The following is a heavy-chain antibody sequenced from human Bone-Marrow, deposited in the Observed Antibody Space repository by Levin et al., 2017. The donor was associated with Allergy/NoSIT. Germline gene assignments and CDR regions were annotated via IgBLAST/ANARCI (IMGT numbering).Heavy chain of an antibody. V-gene: IGHV3-23*01. CDR3: AGYDTSAYHSPFDY. CDR2: ISGSGGNT. CDR1: GFIFRNYA. D-gene: IGHD3-22*01. J-gene: IGHJ4*02. Sequence: PVASVKVSCAASGFIFRNYAMNWVRQAPGKGLEWVSQISGSGGNTHYADSVKGRFTISRDNSKNTLYLQMNSLRVEDTAVYYCAGYDTSAYHSPFDYWGQGTLVTVSS.